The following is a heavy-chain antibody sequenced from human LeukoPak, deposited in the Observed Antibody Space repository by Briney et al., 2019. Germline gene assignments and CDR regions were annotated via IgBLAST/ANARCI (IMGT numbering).Heavy chain of an antibody. Sequence: PSETLSLTCDVSGGSISNTNWWSWVRQPPGQGLEWIGEVSLAGQTNYNPSLKSRVTISVDTSKNQFSLKLSSVTAADTAVYYCARQAQRGSSGTYYFDYWGQGTLVTVSS. D-gene: IGHD6-19*01. CDR2: VSLAGQT. CDR1: GGSISNTNW. CDR3: ARQAQRGSSGTYYFDY. V-gene: IGHV4-4*02. J-gene: IGHJ4*02.